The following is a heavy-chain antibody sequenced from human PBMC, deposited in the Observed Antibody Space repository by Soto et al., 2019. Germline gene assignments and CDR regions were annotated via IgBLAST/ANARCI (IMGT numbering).Heavy chain of an antibody. CDR3: AKWSVRQWLVRPGWTNY. V-gene: IGHV3-23*01. J-gene: IGHJ4*02. Sequence: GGSLRLSCAASGFTFSSYAMSWVRQAPGKGLEWVSAISGSGGSTYYADSVKGRFTISRDNSKNTLYLQMNSLRAEDTAVYYCAKWSVRQWLVRPGWTNYWGQGTLVTVSS. CDR1: GFTFSSYA. D-gene: IGHD6-19*01. CDR2: ISGSGGST.